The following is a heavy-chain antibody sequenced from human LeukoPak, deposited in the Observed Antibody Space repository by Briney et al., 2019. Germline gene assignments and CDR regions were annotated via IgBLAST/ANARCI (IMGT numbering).Heavy chain of an antibody. CDR1: GFIISNFW. CDR2: IRNDGSEK. J-gene: IGHJ5*02. D-gene: IGHD6-19*01. Sequence: SGGSLRLSCAVSGFIISNFWMTWVRQVPEKGLEWVANIRNDGSEKNYVDSVNGRFTISRDNAKNSLYLQMNSLRAEDTAVYYCVRQAGVSWGQGTLVTVSS. CDR3: VRQAGVS. V-gene: IGHV3-7*01.